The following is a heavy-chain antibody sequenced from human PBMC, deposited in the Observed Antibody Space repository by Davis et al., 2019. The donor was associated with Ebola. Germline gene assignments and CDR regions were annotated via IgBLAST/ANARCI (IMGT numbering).Heavy chain of an antibody. V-gene: IGHV4-31*08. CDR1: GGSISSGGYY. Sequence: SETLSLTCTVSGGSISSGGYYWSWIRQHPGKGLEWIGYIYYSGSTYYNPSLKSRVTISADTSKNQFSLKLNSVTAADTAVYYCTGEYYSDYWGQGTLITVSS. CDR2: IYYSGST. CDR3: TGEYYSDY. D-gene: IGHD3-10*01. J-gene: IGHJ4*02.